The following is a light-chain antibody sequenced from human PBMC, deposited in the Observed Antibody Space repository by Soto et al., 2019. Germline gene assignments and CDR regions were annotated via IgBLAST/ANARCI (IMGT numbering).Light chain of an antibody. CDR1: SSNIGSNT. CDR2: IDD. V-gene: IGLV1-44*01. J-gene: IGLJ7*01. Sequence: QSVLTQPPSASGTPGQRVTISCSGGSSNIGSNTVNWYQQFPATAPRLLISIDDQRPSGVPDRFSGSKSGTSASLAISGLQYEDEADYYCAAWDDSLNGVVFGGGTQLTVL. CDR3: AAWDDSLNGVV.